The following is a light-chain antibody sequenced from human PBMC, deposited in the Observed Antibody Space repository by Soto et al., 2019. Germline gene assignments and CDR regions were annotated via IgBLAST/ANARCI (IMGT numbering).Light chain of an antibody. CDR2: RND. V-gene: IGLV1-47*01. CDR3: AAWDDSLSGRV. J-gene: IGLJ3*02. CDR1: SSNIESNY. Sequence: QSVLTQPPSASETPGQRVTISCSGSSSNIESNYVYWYQQLPGTAPRLLIYRNDQRPSGVPDRFSGSKSGTSASLAISGLRSEHEADYYCAAWDDSLSGRVFGGGTKLTVL.